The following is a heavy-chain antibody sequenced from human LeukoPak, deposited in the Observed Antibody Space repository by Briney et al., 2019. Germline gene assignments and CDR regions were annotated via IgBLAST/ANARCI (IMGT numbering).Heavy chain of an antibody. J-gene: IGHJ4*02. V-gene: IGHV1-8*01. Sequence: ASVKVSCKASGYTFTSYDINWVRQATGQGLEWMGWMNPNSGNTGYAQKFQGRVTMTRNTSISTAYMELSSLRSEDTAVYYCARVQFYDSSGYYYYWGQGTLVTVSS. D-gene: IGHD3-22*01. CDR1: GYTFTSYD. CDR2: MNPNSGNT. CDR3: ARVQFYDSSGYYYY.